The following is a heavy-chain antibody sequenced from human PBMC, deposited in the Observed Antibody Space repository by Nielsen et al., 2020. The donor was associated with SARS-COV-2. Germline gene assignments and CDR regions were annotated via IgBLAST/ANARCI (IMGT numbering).Heavy chain of an antibody. CDR3: ARDRRWSGSYYIDFDY. V-gene: IGHV1-18*01. CDR1: GYTFTSYG. D-gene: IGHD1-26*01. Sequence: ASVKVSCKASGYTFTSYGISWVRQAPGQGLEWMGWISAYNGNTNYAQKLQGRVTMTTDTSTSTAYMELRSLRSDDTAVYYCARDRRWSGSYYIDFDYWGQGTLVTVSS. CDR2: ISAYNGNT. J-gene: IGHJ4*02.